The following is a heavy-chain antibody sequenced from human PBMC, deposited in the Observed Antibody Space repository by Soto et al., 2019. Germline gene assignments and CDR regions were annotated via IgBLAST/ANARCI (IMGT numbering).Heavy chain of an antibody. V-gene: IGHV4-34*01. J-gene: IGHJ4*02. D-gene: IGHD4-17*01. CDR3: ASGSTVTTGDF. Sequence: SETLSLPCAVYGGPSSGYYWRWIRQPPGKGLEWIGELNHSGSTNYNPSLKSGVPISVDTSKNQFSLKLSSVTAAATAVYYWASGSTVTTGDFWGQGTLVTVSS. CDR1: GGPSSGYY. CDR2: LNHSGST.